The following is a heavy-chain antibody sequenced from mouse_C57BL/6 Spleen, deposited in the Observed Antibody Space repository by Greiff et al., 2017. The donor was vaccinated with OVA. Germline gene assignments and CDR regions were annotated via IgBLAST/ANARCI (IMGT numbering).Heavy chain of an antibody. CDR3: ARAYGSSLDY. Sequence: DVHLVESEGGLVQPGSSMKLSCTASGFTFSDYYMAWVRQVPEKGLEWVANINYDGSSTYYLVSLKSRFIISRDNAKNILYLQMSSLKSEDTATYYCARAYGSSLDYWGQGTTLTVSS. D-gene: IGHD1-1*01. V-gene: IGHV5-16*01. J-gene: IGHJ2*01. CDR2: INYDGSST. CDR1: GFTFSDYY.